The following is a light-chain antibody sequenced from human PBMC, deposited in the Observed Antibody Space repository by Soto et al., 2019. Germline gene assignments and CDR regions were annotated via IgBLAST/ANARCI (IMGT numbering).Light chain of an antibody. CDR2: GNS. J-gene: IGLJ1*01. CDR1: SSNIGAGYD. CDR3: QSYDNSLSGYV. Sequence: QSALTQPPSVSGAPGQMVTISCTGSSSNIGAGYDVHWYQQLPGTAPKPPIYGNSNRPSGVPDRFSGSKSGTSATLVITGLQAEDEADYCCQSYDNSLSGYVFGTGTKVTVL. V-gene: IGLV1-40*01.